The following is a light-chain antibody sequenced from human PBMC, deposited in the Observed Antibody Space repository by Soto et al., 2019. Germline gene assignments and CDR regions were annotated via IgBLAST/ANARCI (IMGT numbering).Light chain of an antibody. CDR2: GAS. V-gene: IGKV3-20*01. Sequence: IMLTQSPGTLSLSPGEIATLSCRASQSFTSRSLAWYQQKPGLAPRLLISGASNRAAGIPDRFSGSGSGTDFTLTISRLEPEDFAVYYCQQYNTSPQTFGQGTKVDIK. CDR1: QSFTSRS. J-gene: IGKJ1*01. CDR3: QQYNTSPQT.